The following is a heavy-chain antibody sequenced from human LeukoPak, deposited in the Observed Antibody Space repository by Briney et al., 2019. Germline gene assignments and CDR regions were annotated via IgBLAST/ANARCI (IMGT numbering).Heavy chain of an antibody. D-gene: IGHD3-22*01. Sequence: GGSLRLSCAASGFTFSSYSMNWVRQAPGKGLEWVSYISSSSSTIYYADSVKGRFTISRDNAKNSLYLQMNSLRAEDTAVYYCVRVRGGYGLDYWGQGTLVTVSS. CDR3: VRVRGGYGLDY. CDR2: ISSSSSTI. V-gene: IGHV3-48*01. J-gene: IGHJ4*02. CDR1: GFTFSSYS.